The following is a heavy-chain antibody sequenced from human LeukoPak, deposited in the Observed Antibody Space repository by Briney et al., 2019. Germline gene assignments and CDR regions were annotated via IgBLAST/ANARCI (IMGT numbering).Heavy chain of an antibody. CDR3: GRARPGEGIEY. D-gene: IGHD3-10*01. CDR2: IFYNGGT. J-gene: IGHJ4*01. V-gene: IGHV4-59*01. Sequence: SETLSLTCTVSGGSISTYYWSWIRQPPGKGLEWIGYIFYNGGTKYNPSLKSRVTMSVDTPKNQFSLKLNSVTAADTAVYYCGRARPGEGIEYWDHVTLVTV. CDR1: GGSISTYY.